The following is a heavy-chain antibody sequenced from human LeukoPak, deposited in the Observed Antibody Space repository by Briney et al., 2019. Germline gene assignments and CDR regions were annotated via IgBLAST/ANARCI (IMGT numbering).Heavy chain of an antibody. CDR1: GFTFRNFG. CDR2: IWYDGSNK. Sequence: GGSPRLSCAASGFTFRNFGMHWVRQAPGKGLELVAFIWYDGSNKYYADSVKGRFTISRDSSKNTVSLQMNTLRAEDTAVYYCARDRASTYFDYWGQGTLVTVSS. V-gene: IGHV3-33*01. J-gene: IGHJ4*02. CDR3: ARDRASTYFDY.